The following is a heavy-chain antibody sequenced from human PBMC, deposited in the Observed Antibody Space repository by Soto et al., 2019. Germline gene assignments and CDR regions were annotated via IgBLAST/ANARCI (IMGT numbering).Heavy chain of an antibody. CDR2: IWYDGSNK. J-gene: IGHJ4*02. CDR1: GFTFSSYG. CDR3: ARDRAWDSSGCGY. D-gene: IGHD6-19*01. V-gene: IGHV3-33*01. Sequence: QVQLVESGGGVVQPGRSLRLSCAASGFTFSSYGMHWVRQAPGKGLEWVAVIWYDGSNKYYADSVKGRFTISRDNSKNTLYLQMNCLRAEDTAVYYCARDRAWDSSGCGYWGQGTLVTVSS.